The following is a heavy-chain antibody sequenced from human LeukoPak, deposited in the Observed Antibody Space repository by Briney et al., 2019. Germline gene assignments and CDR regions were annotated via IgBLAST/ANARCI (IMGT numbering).Heavy chain of an antibody. Sequence: PGGSLRLSCAGSGFTVSSSYMSWVRQAPGKGLEWVSVLYSGGSIFYADSVKGRFTISRDISKNMLYLQMNSLRADGTAVYYCARGAISSWYEDWGQGTLVTVSS. CDR1: GFTVSSSY. CDR3: ARGAISSWYED. CDR2: LYSGGSI. V-gene: IGHV3-66*01. J-gene: IGHJ4*02. D-gene: IGHD6-13*01.